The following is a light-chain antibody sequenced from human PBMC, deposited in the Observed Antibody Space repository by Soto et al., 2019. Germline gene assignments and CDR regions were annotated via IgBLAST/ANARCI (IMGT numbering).Light chain of an antibody. CDR3: QQYNNWPET. Sequence: EVVMTQSPATLSVSPGERATLSCRASETVATNLAWYQQKPGQAPRLLISGASTRAAGISDRFRGSGSGTEFTLTISSLRSEDSAIYYCQQYNNWPETFGQGTKVEIK. CDR2: GAS. J-gene: IGKJ1*01. V-gene: IGKV3-15*01. CDR1: ETVATN.